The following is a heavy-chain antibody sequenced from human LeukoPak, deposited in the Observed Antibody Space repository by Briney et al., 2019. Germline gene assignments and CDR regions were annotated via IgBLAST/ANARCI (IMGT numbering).Heavy chain of an antibody. D-gene: IGHD4-17*01. CDR1: GFPFSTYW. CDR3: ARGPSYGDYADH. V-gene: IGHV3-33*08. Sequence: GGSLRLSCAASGFPFSTYWITWVRQAPGKGLEGVATIWYDGSNKYYADSVKGRFTISRDNSKDTLYLQMNSLRAEDTALYYCARGPSYGDYADHWGQGTLVVVSS. CDR2: IWYDGSNK. J-gene: IGHJ5*02.